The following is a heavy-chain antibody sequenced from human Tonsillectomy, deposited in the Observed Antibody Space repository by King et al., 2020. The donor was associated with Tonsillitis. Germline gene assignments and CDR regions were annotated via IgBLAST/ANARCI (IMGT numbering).Heavy chain of an antibody. J-gene: IGHJ4*02. Sequence: VQLVESGAEVKKPGESLRISCKGSGYSFTSYWISWVRQMPGKGLEWMGRIDPSDSYTNYSPSFQGHVTISAYKSISTAYLQWSSLKASVTAMYYCARHSFPHCSGGSCYSYWGQGTLVTVSS. CDR2: IDPSDSYT. CDR3: ARHSFPHCSGGSCYSY. D-gene: IGHD2-15*01. CDR1: GYSFTSYW. V-gene: IGHV5-10-1*03.